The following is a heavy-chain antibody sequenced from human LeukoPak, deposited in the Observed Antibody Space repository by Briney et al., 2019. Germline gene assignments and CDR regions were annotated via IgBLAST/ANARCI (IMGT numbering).Heavy chain of an antibody. CDR2: ISGYSTNT. J-gene: IGHJ4*02. CDR3: AKAGRGTYYYFDY. CDR1: GYTFNRIG. Sequence: ASVKISCKASGYTFNRIGIIWVRQAPGQGLEWMGWISGYSTNTKYAQKVQARITMTSDASSSTDYMELTSLTSDDTAVYYCAKAGRGTYYYFDYWGQGTLVTVSS. D-gene: IGHD1-26*01. V-gene: IGHV1-18*01.